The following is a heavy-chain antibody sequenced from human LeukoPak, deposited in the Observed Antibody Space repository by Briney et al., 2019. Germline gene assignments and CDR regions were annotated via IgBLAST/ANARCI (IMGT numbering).Heavy chain of an antibody. J-gene: IGHJ4*02. CDR2: INPSGGST. CDR3: AFGNSGYDRPDYFDY. Sequence: GASVKVSCKASGYTFTSYYMHWVRQAPGQGLEWMGIINPSGGSTSYAQKFQGRVTMTRDTSTSTVYMELSSLRSEDTAVYYCAFGNSGYDRPDYFDYWGQGTLVTVSS. V-gene: IGHV1-46*01. CDR1: GYTFTSYY. D-gene: IGHD5-12*01.